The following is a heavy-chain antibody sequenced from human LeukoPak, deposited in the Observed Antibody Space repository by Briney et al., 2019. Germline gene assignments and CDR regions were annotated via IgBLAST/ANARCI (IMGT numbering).Heavy chain of an antibody. CDR3: VRETYSGNQRGFDY. CDR2: IYYSGST. J-gene: IGHJ4*02. V-gene: IGHV4-30-4*01. D-gene: IGHD1-26*01. Sequence: SETLSLTCTVSGGSINNGDYYWSWIRQPPGKDLEWIGYIYYSGSTLYNPSLRSRVTMSIAMSKNQFSLKLNSVTAADTAVYDCVRETYSGNQRGFDYWGQGTLVTVSS. CDR1: GGSINNGDYY.